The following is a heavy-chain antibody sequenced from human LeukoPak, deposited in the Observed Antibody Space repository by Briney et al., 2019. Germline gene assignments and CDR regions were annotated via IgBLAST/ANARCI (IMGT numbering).Heavy chain of an antibody. CDR2: ISSSGSTI. CDR3: ARDRYGSGIDY. Sequence: PGGSLRLSCAASGFAFGHYTMHWVRQAPGKGLEWVSYISSSGSTIYYADTVKGRSTISRDNAKNSLYLQMNSLRAEDTAVYYCARDRYGSGIDYWGQGTLVTVSS. V-gene: IGHV3-48*04. J-gene: IGHJ4*02. CDR1: GFAFGHYT. D-gene: IGHD3-10*01.